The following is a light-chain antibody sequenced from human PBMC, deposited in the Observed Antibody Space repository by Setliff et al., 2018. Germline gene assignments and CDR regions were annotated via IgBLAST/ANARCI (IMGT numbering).Light chain of an antibody. J-gene: IGLJ1*01. CDR1: SSDVGGYKC. V-gene: IGLV2-14*01. Sequence: QSALTQPASVSGSPGQSITISCTGTSSDVGGYKCVSWYQQHPGKAPKLMIYEVTYRPSGVSNRFSGSKSGNTASLTISGLQAEDEADYYCSSHGGSNNWSVFGTGTKVTVL. CDR2: EVT. CDR3: SSHGGSNNWSV.